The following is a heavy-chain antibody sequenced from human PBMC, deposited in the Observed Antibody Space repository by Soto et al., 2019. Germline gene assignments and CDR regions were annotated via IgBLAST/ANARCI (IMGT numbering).Heavy chain of an antibody. J-gene: IGHJ4*02. CDR2: IYYSGST. CDR3: ATLWFGESPY. D-gene: IGHD3-10*01. V-gene: IGHV4-39*01. CDR1: GGSISSSYY. Sequence: QLQLQESDPGLVKPSETLSLTCTVSGGSISSSYYWGWIRQPPGKGLEWIGSIYYSGSTYYNPSLKRRVPIPVDTSKNQFSLKLSSVTAADTAVYYCATLWFGESPYWGQGTLVTVSS.